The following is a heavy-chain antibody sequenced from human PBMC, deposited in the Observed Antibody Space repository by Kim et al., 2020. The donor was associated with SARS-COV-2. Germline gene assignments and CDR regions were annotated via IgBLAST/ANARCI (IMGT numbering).Heavy chain of an antibody. CDR1: GFTFSNYW. J-gene: IGHJ4*02. CDR3: ATLKYF. V-gene: IGHV3-7*01. Sequence: GGSLRLSCVASGFTFSNYWMDWVRQTPGKGLEWVANIRGDASEKYYVDSVKGRCTISRDNVKNSVYLQMNSLRAEETAVYYCATLKYFWGQGILVTVSS. CDR2: IRGDASEK.